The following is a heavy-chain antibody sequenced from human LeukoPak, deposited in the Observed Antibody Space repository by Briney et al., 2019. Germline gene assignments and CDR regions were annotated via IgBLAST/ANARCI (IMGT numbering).Heavy chain of an antibody. J-gene: IGHJ5*02. V-gene: IGHV1-24*01. D-gene: IGHD2-15*01. Sequence: GASVKVSCKVPGYTLTELSMHWVRQAPGKGLEWMGGFDPEDGETIYAQKFQGRVTMTEDTSTDTAYMEVSSLRSEDTAVYYCALGGGLRGWFDPWGQGTLVTVSS. CDR3: ALGGGLRGWFDP. CDR2: FDPEDGET. CDR1: GYTLTELS.